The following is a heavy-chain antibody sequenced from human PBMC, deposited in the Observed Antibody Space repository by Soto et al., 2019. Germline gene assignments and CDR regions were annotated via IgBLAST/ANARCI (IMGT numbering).Heavy chain of an antibody. CDR2: IYHSGST. CDR3: ARGGVYCSGGSCLYYCGMDV. Sequence: SETLSLTCAVSGGSISSGGYSWSWIRQPPGKGLEWIGYIYHSGSTYYNPSLKSRVTISVDRSKNQFSLKLSSVTAADTAVYYCARGGVYCSGGSCLYYCGMDVWGQGTTVTVSS. J-gene: IGHJ6*02. CDR1: GGSISSGGYS. V-gene: IGHV4-30-2*01. D-gene: IGHD2-15*01.